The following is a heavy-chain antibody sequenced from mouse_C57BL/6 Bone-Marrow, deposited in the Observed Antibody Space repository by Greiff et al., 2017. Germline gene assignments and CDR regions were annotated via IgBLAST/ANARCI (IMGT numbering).Heavy chain of an antibody. CDR3: ARSYYGNHGNGMDY. CDR2: IYPGSGST. V-gene: IGHV1-55*01. CDR1: GYTFTSYW. J-gene: IGHJ4*01. Sequence: VQLQQPGAELVKPGASVKMSCKASGYTFTSYWITWVKQRPGQGLEWIGDIYPGSGSTNYNEKFKSKATLTVDTSSSSAYMPLSSLTSEDSAVYYCARSYYGNHGNGMDYWGQGTSVTVSS. D-gene: IGHD2-10*01.